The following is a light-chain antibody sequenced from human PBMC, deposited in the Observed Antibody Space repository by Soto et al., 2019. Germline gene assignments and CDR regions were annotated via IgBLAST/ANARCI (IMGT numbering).Light chain of an antibody. V-gene: IGKV1-39*01. CDR3: QHSCGTPGT. J-gene: IGKJ5*01. Sequence: DMQMSPSPSSLCASVRDRVTITHRASQTISKYLNWYQQTPGKAPKLLIYAATSLQSGVPSRFSDSGAETDFTPTSNSLQTEECATYYCQHSCGTPGTFGQGTRLEIK. CDR2: AAT. CDR1: QTISKY.